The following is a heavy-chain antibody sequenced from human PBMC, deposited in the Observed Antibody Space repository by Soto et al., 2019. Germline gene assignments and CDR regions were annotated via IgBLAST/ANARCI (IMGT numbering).Heavy chain of an antibody. D-gene: IGHD5-12*01. CDR2: INPNSGAT. J-gene: IGHJ4*02. CDR3: ARDAVSTIGYFDY. Sequence: ASVKVSCKASGYTFTGYYIHWVRQAPGQGLEWMGWINPNSGATNQAQKFQGRVTMARDTSISTAYMELSRLTSDDTAVYYCARDAVSTIGYFDYWGQGTLVTVSS. V-gene: IGHV1-2*02. CDR1: GYTFTGYY.